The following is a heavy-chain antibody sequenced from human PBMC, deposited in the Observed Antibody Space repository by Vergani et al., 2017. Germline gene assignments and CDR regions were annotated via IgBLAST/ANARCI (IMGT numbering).Heavy chain of an antibody. J-gene: IGHJ5*02. D-gene: IGHD6-6*01. CDR1: GFTSAAYA. CDR2: ISFNINSI. Sequence: PFRSLRLSCVASGFTSAAYAMHWVRHAPGQGLEWVSGISFNINSIVYADSVKVRFTISIDNAKNSLYLQMNSLRAEDTALYYCAKDLGTSSGGGWFDPWGQGTLVTVSS. CDR3: AKDLGTSSGGGWFDP. V-gene: IGHV3-9*02.